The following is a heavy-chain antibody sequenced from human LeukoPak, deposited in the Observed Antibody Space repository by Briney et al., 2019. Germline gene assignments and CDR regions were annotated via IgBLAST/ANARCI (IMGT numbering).Heavy chain of an antibody. D-gene: IGHD1-26*01. CDR2: IRSKAYGGTT. CDR3: TRDPGKWELLLLDY. CDR1: GFTFDDYA. Sequence: PGRSLRLSCTASGFTFDDYAMSWVRQAPGKGLEWVGFIRSKAYGGTTEYAASVKGRFTISRDDSKSIAYLQMSSLKTEDTAVYYCTRDPGKWELLLLDYWGQGTLVTVSS. V-gene: IGHV3-49*04. J-gene: IGHJ4*02.